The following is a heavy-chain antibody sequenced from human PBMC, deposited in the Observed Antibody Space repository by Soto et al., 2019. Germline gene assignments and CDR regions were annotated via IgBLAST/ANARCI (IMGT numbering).Heavy chain of an antibody. CDR1: GTSISGFY. CDR3: GSDGTKTLRDWFDP. Sequence: SETLSLTGTVSGTSISGFYWSWIRKSAGKGLEWIGRIYATGTTDYNPSLKSRVMMSVDTSKKQFSLKLRSVTAADTAVYYGGSDGTKTLRDWFDPWGQGISVTVS. J-gene: IGHJ5*02. V-gene: IGHV4-4*07. D-gene: IGHD1-1*01. CDR2: IYATGTT.